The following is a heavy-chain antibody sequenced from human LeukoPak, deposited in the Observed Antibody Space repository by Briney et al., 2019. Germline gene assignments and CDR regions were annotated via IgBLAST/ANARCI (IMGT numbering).Heavy chain of an antibody. V-gene: IGHV3-48*01. CDR1: GLTVGTNY. D-gene: IGHD5-12*01. CDR3: ARDSSGYDVRYYYYYMDV. Sequence: PGGSLRLSCAASGLTVGTNYMTWVRQAPGKGLEWVSYISGSRSTIYYADSVKGRFTISRDNAKNSLYLQMNSLRAEDTAVYYCARDSSGYDVRYYYYYMDVWGKGTTVTVSS. J-gene: IGHJ6*03. CDR2: ISGSRSTI.